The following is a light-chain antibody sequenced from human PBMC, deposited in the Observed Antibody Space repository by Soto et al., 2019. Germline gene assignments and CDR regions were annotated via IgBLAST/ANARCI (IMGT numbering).Light chain of an antibody. CDR3: QQSYSTAWT. Sequence: DIQMTQSPSSLSASVGDRVTITCRASQGISTYLNWYQQKPGKAPKLLIYAASSLQSGVPSRFSGSGSEPDFTLTISILQPADFATYSCQQSYSTAWTFGQGTMVEIK. CDR2: AAS. J-gene: IGKJ1*01. V-gene: IGKV1-39*01. CDR1: QGISTY.